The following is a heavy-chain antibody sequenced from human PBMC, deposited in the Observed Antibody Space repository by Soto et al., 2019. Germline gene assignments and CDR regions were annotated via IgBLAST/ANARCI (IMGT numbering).Heavy chain of an antibody. CDR2: IYWDDDK. Sequence: GLDLECLALIYWDDDKRYSPSLKSRLTITKDTSKNQVVLTMTNMDPVDTATYYCAHKGHYYDSSGYYYYYGMDVWGQGTTVTVSS. CDR3: AHKGHYYDSSGYYYYYGMDV. D-gene: IGHD3-22*01. V-gene: IGHV2-5*02. J-gene: IGHJ6*02.